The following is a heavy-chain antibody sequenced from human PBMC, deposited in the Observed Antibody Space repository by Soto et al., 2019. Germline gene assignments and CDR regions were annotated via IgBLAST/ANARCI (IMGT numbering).Heavy chain of an antibody. CDR3: ARILGYCSSTSCRPSAFDI. J-gene: IGHJ3*02. D-gene: IGHD2-2*01. CDR2: ISAYNGNT. Sequence: GASVKVSCKASGYSFTSYGISWGRQDPGQGREWMGWISAYNGNTNYAQKLQGRVTMTTDTSTSTAYMELRSLRSDDTAVYYCARILGYCSSTSCRPSAFDIWGQGTMVTVSS. V-gene: IGHV1-18*01. CDR1: GYSFTSYG.